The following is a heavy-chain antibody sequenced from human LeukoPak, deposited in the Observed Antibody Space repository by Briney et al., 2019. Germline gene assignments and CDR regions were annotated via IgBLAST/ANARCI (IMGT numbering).Heavy chain of an antibody. CDR3: ARSRDYYYYFGLDV. CDR1: GGSISSDYF. CDR2: LHYSGST. V-gene: IGHV4-39*01. J-gene: IGHJ6*02. Sequence: SETLSLTCIVSGGSISSDYFWVWIRQPPGKGLEWIGNLHYSGSTSYNPSLKSRVTISVDTSKNQFSLKLSSVTAADTAVYCCARSRDYYYYFGLDVWGQGTTVTVSS.